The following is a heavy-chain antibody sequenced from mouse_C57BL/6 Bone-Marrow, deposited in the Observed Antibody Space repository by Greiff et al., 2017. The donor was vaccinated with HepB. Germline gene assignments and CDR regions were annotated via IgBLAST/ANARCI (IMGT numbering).Heavy chain of an antibody. V-gene: IGHV14-3*01. CDR3: ARGGTTVPRLGFAY. CDR2: IDPANGNT. CDR1: GFNIKNTY. Sequence: EVQVVESVAELVRPGASVKLSCTASGFNIKNTYMHWVKQRPEQGLEWIGRIDPANGNTKYAPKFQGKATITAHTSSNTAYLQLSSLTSEDTAIYYCARGGTTVPRLGFAYWGQGTLVTVSA. J-gene: IGHJ3*01. D-gene: IGHD1-1*01.